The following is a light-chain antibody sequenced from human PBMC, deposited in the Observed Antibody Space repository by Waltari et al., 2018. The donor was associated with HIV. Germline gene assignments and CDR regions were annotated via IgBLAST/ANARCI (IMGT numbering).Light chain of an antibody. CDR2: GAS. V-gene: IGKV3-20*01. CDR1: QSVSSSY. CDR3: QQYGSSPPFT. Sequence: EIVLTQSPGTLSLSPGVRATISCRSSQSVSSSYLAGYQQKPGQAPRLLIYGASSSATGIPDRFSGSGSGTDFTLTISRLEPEDFAVYYCQQYGSSPPFTFGPGTKVDIK. J-gene: IGKJ3*01.